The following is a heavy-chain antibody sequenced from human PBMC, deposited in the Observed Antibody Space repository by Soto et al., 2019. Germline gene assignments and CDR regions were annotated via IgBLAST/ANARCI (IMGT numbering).Heavy chain of an antibody. CDR3: AGTIHY. CDR1: GGSISSDNW. D-gene: IGHD2-8*01. J-gene: IGHJ4*02. CDR2: IYHSGST. Sequence: QVQLQESGPGLVNPSVTLSLTCAVSGGSISSDNWWSWVRQPPGKGLEWIGDIYHSGSTNYDSSLRGRVTISIDKSKNQFSLKRNSVTAADTAVYYCAGTIHYWGQGTLVTVSS. V-gene: IGHV4-4*02.